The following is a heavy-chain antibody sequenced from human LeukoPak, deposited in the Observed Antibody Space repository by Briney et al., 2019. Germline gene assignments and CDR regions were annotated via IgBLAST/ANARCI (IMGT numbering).Heavy chain of an antibody. D-gene: IGHD6-13*01. CDR3: ARSYSSSWYTSYYYYYYMDV. CDR1: GFTFDDYA. Sequence: GRSLRLFCAASGFTFDDYAMHWVRQAPGKGLEWVSGISWNSGSRGYADSVKGRFTISRDNAKNSLYLQMNSLRAEDTAVYYCARSYSSSWYTSYYYYYYMDVWGKGTTVTISS. CDR2: ISWNSGSR. J-gene: IGHJ6*03. V-gene: IGHV3-9*01.